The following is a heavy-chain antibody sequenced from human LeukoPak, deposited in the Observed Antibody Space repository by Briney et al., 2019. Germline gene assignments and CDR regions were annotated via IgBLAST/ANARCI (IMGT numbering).Heavy chain of an antibody. CDR3: ARDYTSAEWLGFAFDV. J-gene: IGHJ3*01. Sequence: GASAKVSCKASGYTFTSYGISWVRQAPGQGLEWMGWISAYNGNTNYAQKLQGRVTMTTDTSTSTAYMELRSLRSDDTAVYYCARDYTSAEWLGFAFDVWGQGTVVSVSS. CDR1: GYTFTSYG. V-gene: IGHV1-18*01. D-gene: IGHD6-19*01. CDR2: ISAYNGNT.